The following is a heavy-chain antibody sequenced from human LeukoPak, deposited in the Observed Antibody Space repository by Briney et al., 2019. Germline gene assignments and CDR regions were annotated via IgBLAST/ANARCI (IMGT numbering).Heavy chain of an antibody. D-gene: IGHD3-9*01. CDR1: GGSISSGDYY. Sequence: PSQTLSLTCTVSGGSISSGDYYWSWIRQPPGKGLEWIGYIYYSGSTYYNPSLKSRVTISVDTSKNQFSLKLSSVTAADTAVYCCARDLTLHYGMDVWGKGTTVTVSS. V-gene: IGHV4-30-4*01. J-gene: IGHJ6*04. CDR3: ARDLTLHYGMDV. CDR2: IYYSGST.